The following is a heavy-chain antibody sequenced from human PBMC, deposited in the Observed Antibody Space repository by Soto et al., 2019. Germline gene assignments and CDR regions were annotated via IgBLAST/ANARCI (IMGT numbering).Heavy chain of an antibody. CDR2: ISYDGSNK. V-gene: IGHV3-30-3*01. CDR3: ARVGYSYGPY. CDR1: GFTFSSYA. J-gene: IGHJ4*02. Sequence: QVQLVESGGGVVQPGRSLRLSCAASGFTFSSYAMHWVRQAPGKGLEWVAVISYDGSNKYYADSVKGRFTISRDNSKNPLYLQMNSLRAEDTAVYYCARVGYSYGPYWGQGTLVTVSS. D-gene: IGHD5-18*01.